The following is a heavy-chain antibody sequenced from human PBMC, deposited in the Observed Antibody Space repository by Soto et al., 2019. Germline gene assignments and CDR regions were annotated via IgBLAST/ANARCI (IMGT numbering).Heavy chain of an antibody. V-gene: IGHV1-18*01. CDR2: ISAYNGNT. Sequence: ASVKVSCKASGYTFTSSCNSWVRQAPGQGLEWMGWISAYNGNTNYAQKLQGRVTMTTVTSTSTADMELRSLRSEDTVVYYSATVEPRRCNLDYYYGMDVWGQGTTVSVS. CDR1: GYTFTSSC. J-gene: IGHJ6*02. CDR3: ATVEPRRCNLDYYYGMDV. D-gene: IGHD1-1*01.